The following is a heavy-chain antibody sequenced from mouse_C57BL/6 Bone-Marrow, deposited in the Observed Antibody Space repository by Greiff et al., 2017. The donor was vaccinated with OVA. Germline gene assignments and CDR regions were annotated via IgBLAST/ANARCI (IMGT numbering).Heavy chain of an antibody. V-gene: IGHV2-9*01. Sequence: VKLVESGPGLVAPSQSLSITCTVSGFSLTSYGVDWVRQPPGKGLEWLGGIWGGGSTNYYYAPMSRLSISKDNSKSQVFLKMNSLQTDDTAMYYCAKHVTYYYGSSLAWFAYWGQGTLVTVSA. J-gene: IGHJ3*01. D-gene: IGHD1-1*01. CDR1: GFSLTSYG. CDR3: AKHVTYYYGSSLAWFAY. CDR2: IWGGGST.